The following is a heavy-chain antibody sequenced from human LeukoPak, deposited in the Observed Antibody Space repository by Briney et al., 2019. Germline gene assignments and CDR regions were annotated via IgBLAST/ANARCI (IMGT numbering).Heavy chain of an antibody. CDR2: INPNSGGT. CDR1: GYTFIGYY. CDR3: GIVPGVRDFWSGYYNY. D-gene: IGHD3-3*01. J-gene: IGHJ4*02. V-gene: IGHV1-2*06. Sequence: GASVKVSCKASGYTFIGYYMHWVRQAPGQGLEWMGRINPNSGGTNYAQKFQGRVTMTRDTSISTAYMELSRLRSDDTAVYYCGIVPGVRDFWSGYYNYWAQGTLVTVSS.